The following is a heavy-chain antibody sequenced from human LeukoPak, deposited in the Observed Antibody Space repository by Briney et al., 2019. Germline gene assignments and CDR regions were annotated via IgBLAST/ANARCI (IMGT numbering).Heavy chain of an antibody. J-gene: IGHJ6*03. Sequence: ASVKVSCKTSGFTFADYFHWVRQAPGQGLEWMGWINPFNDARNYAQKFQGRVTMTRDTSISTAFMEVNTLRSDDTAVYYCARSSRYYYYYYMDVWGKGTTVTVSS. CDR2: INPFNDAR. CDR1: GFTFADY. CDR3: ARSSRYYYYYYMDV. V-gene: IGHV1-2*02.